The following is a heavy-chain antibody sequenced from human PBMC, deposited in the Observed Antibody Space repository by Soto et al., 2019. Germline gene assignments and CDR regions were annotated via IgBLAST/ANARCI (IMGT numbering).Heavy chain of an antibody. J-gene: IGHJ6*02. D-gene: IGHD1-1*01. V-gene: IGHV1-69*01. CDR2: IISIFGTA. CDR1: GGTFSSYA. Sequence: QVQLVQSGAEVKKPGTSVKVSCKVSGGTFSSYAISWVRQAPGQGLEWMGEIISIFGTAMYAQKFQGRVTIIADESASTAYMELSGLISADTAVYYCARGGKERFRGSGMDVWGQGTTVTFSS. CDR3: ARGGKERFRGSGMDV.